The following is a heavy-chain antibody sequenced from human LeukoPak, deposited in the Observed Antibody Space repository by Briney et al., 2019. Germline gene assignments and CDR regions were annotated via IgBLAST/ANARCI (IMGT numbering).Heavy chain of an antibody. D-gene: IGHD1-26*01. CDR2: IIPIFGTA. J-gene: IGHJ4*02. V-gene: IGHV1-69*13. CDR3: AVVGATSTYYFDY. CDR1: GGTFSSYA. Sequence: GASVKVSCKASGGTFSSYAISWVRQAPGRGLEWMGGIIPIFGTANYAQKFQGRVTITADESTSTAYMELSSLRSEDTAVYYCAVVGATSTYYFDYWGQGTLVTVSS.